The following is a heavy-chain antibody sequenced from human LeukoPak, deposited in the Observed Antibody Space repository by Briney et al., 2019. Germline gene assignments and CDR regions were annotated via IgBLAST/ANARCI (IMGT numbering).Heavy chain of an antibody. CDR1: GFTFSGYA. CDR2: IYSGGST. CDR3: ARDRGSYYKDAFAI. V-gene: IGHV3-66*01. J-gene: IGHJ3*02. Sequence: GGSLRLSCAASGFTFSGYAMQWVRQAPGKGLEWVSVIYSGGSTYYADSVKGRFTLSRDNSKNTLYLQMNSLRAEDTAVYYCARDRGSYYKDAFAIWGQGTMVTVSS. D-gene: IGHD1-26*01.